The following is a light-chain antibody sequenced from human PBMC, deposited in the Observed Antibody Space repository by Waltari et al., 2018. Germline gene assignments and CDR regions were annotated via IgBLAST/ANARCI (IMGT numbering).Light chain of an antibody. J-gene: IGKJ4*01. V-gene: IGKV3-15*01. CDR1: QNIDNH. Sequence: EVVMTQSPAALSVSPGERVTLPCKASQNIDNHLAWYQQKPGQSPRLLIYGASTRATGVPARFSGSGSGTEFTLTISSLQSEDCAVFYCQQYNRWPPLTFGGGTKVEIK. CDR3: QQYNRWPPLT. CDR2: GAS.